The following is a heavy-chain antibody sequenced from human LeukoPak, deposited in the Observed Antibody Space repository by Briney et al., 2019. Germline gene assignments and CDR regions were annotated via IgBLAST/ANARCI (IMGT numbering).Heavy chain of an antibody. D-gene: IGHD3-10*01. Sequence: GGSFGLSRSGSWFTVCKLYMSRVGQAPGKGPEGVAVLHSGSSRYYADSVKGRFTISRDNSKNTLHLQMKTLSAQDRAAYYRARDAYYGSGSYSWVGYYYYYGMDVCGQGTPVTVSS. CDR1: WFTVCKLY. CDR3: ARDAYYGSGSYSWVGYYYYYGMDV. V-gene: IGHV3-53*05. J-gene: IGHJ6*02. CDR2: LHSGSSR.